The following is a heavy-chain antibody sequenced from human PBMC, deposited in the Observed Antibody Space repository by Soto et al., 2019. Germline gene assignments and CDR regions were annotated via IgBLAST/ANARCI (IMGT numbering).Heavy chain of an antibody. D-gene: IGHD3-10*01. Sequence: SETLSLTCAVSGVSLTSGNWWTWVRQSPQRGLEYIGEIFHDGTANYYPSFERRVAMAVDTSRNQFSLKLTSVTAADTAVYFCARLVYDTRLNYMYFDFWGPGTLVTVSS. CDR2: IFHDGTA. CDR1: GVSLTSGNW. V-gene: IGHV4-4*02. CDR3: ARLVYDTRLNYMYFDF. J-gene: IGHJ4*02.